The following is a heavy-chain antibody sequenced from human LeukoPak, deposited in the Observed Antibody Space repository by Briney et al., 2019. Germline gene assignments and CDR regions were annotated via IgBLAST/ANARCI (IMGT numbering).Heavy chain of an antibody. Sequence: PGGSLRLSCAASGFTFSSYAMNWVRQAPGKGLERVSAISGSGGSTYYADSVKGRFTISRDNSKNTLYLQMSSLRADDTAVYYCAKGKDDSSGWYFFYWGQGTLVTVSS. CDR3: AKGKDDSSGWYFFY. D-gene: IGHD6-19*01. CDR2: ISGSGGST. V-gene: IGHV3-23*01. J-gene: IGHJ4*02. CDR1: GFTFSSYA.